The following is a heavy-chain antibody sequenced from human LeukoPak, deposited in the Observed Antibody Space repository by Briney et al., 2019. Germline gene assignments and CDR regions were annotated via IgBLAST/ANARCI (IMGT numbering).Heavy chain of an antibody. J-gene: IGHJ3*02. D-gene: IGHD3-22*01. CDR3: ARDSSEALDYDSSGYSYPDAFDI. CDR2: ISYDGSNK. V-gene: IGHV3-30*04. Sequence: PGRSLRLSCAASGFTFSRNAMHWVRQAPGKGLEWMAVISYDGSNKYYADSVKGRFTISRDNSKNTLYLQMNSLRAEDTAVYYCARDSSEALDYDSSGYSYPDAFDIWGQGTMVTVSS. CDR1: GFTFSRNA.